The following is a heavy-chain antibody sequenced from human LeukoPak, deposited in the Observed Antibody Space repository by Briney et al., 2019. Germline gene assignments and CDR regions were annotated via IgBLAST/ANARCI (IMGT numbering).Heavy chain of an antibody. V-gene: IGHV4-39*01. CDR3: ARHPGYYDSSGYYVSAFDI. Sequence: SETLSLTCTVSGGSISNYYWGWIRQSPGKGLEWIGSIYYSGSTYFNPSLKSRVTMSVDTSRNHFSLKLTSVTAADTAVYYCARHPGYYDSSGYYVSAFDIWGQGTMVTVSS. CDR2: IYYSGST. D-gene: IGHD3-22*01. J-gene: IGHJ3*02. CDR1: GGSISNYY.